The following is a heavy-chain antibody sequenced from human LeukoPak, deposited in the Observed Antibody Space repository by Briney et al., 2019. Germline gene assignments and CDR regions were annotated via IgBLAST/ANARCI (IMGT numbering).Heavy chain of an antibody. V-gene: IGHV3-30*02. CDR2: IRYDGSNK. J-gene: IGHJ3*02. CDR3: SKGGYTYSNDAFDI. D-gene: IGHD4-11*01. Sequence: PGGSLRLSCAASGFTFSSYGMHWVRQAPSKGLEWVAFIRYDGSNKYYADSVKGRFTISRDNSKNTLYLQMSSLRAEDTAMYYCSKGGYTYSNDAFDIWGQGTMVTVSS. CDR1: GFTFSSYG.